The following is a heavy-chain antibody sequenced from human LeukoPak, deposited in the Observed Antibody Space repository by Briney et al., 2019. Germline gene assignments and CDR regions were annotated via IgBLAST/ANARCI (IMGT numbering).Heavy chain of an antibody. CDR3: AKAPQPETYYYDSSGYYSSLYFDY. D-gene: IGHD3-22*01. CDR2: ISGSGGST. Sequence: PGGSLRLSCAASGFTFSSYAMSWVRQAPGKGLEWVSAISGSGGSTYYADSVKGRFTNSRGNSKNTLYLQMNSLRAEDTAVYYCAKAPQPETYYYDSSGYYSSLYFDYWGQGTLVTVSS. V-gene: IGHV3-23*01. J-gene: IGHJ4*02. CDR1: GFTFSSYA.